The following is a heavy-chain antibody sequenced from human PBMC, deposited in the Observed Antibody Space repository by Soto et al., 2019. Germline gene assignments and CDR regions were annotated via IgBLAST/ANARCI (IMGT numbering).Heavy chain of an antibody. D-gene: IGHD6-13*01. V-gene: IGHV1-18*01. CDR2: ISAYNDNT. CDR1: GYTFTSYG. CDR3: ARDGNGRQLALFIDY. Sequence: QVQLVQSGAEVKKPGASVKVSCKASGYTFTSYGIRWVRQAPGQGLEWMGWISAYNDNTNYAQKLQGRVTMTTDTSTSTAYMELRSLRSDDTAVYYCARDGNGRQLALFIDYWGQGTLVTVSS. J-gene: IGHJ4*02.